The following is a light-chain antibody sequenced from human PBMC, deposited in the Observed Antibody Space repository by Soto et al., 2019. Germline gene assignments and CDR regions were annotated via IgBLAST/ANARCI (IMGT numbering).Light chain of an antibody. CDR2: KAS. J-gene: IGKJ1*01. V-gene: IGKV1-5*03. Sequence: DIQMTQSPSTLSASVGDRVTITCRASESISNFLAWYQQKPGKAPNLLIYKASSLESGVPSRFSGSGSGTEFTLPISSLQPDDFATYYCQPYNSYSRTFGQGTKVDIK. CDR1: ESISNF. CDR3: QPYNSYSRT.